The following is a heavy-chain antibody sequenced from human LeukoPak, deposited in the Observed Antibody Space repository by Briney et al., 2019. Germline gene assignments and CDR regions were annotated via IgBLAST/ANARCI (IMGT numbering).Heavy chain of an antibody. CDR3: ARVKYFDF. CDR1: GFTFSSYE. V-gene: IGHV3-48*03. CDR2: ITSSGNAI. Sequence: GGSLRLSCAASGFTFSSYEMNWVRQAPGKGLEWVSYITSSGNAIYYADSVKGRFTISRDNAKNSLYLQMNSLRAEDTAVYYCARVKYFDFWGQGTLLTVSS. D-gene: IGHD2/OR15-2a*01. J-gene: IGHJ4*02.